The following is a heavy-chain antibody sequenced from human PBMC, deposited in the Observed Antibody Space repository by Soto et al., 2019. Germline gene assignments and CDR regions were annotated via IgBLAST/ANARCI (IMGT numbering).Heavy chain of an antibody. D-gene: IGHD2-2*01. CDR3: ARTPKYCTSTNCYVMAFDS. J-gene: IGHJ4*02. CDR2: VSINATTT. V-gene: IGHV3-74*01. CDR1: GFTFTNYW. Sequence: HPGGSLRLSCTASGFTFTNYWMHWVRQAPGKGLVWVSRVSINATTTSYADSVKGRFSISRDNAKNMLYLQMNNLRVEDTAIYYCARTPKYCTSTNCYVMAFDSWGQGALVTVSS.